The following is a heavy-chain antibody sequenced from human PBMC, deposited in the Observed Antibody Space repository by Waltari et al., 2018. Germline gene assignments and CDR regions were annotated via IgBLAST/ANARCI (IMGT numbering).Heavy chain of an antibody. CDR3: AKEGYYYDSSCYLVWFDP. CDR1: GFTFDDYA. J-gene: IGHJ5*02. V-gene: IGHV3-9*01. D-gene: IGHD3-22*01. CDR2: ISWNSGSI. Sequence: EVQLVESGGGLVQPGRSLRLSCAASGFTFDDYAMHWVRQAPGKGLEWVSGISWNSGSIGYAYSVKGRFTISRDNAKNSLYLQMNSLRAEDTALYYCAKEGYYYDSSCYLVWFDPWGQGTLVTVSS.